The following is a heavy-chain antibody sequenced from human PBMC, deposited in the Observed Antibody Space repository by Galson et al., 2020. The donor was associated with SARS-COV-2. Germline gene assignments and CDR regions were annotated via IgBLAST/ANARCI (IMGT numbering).Heavy chain of an antibody. V-gene: IGHV3-23*01. D-gene: IGHD7-27*01. CDR1: GFTFSSHA. CDR2: ISGSGGST. Sequence: GESLKISCAASGFTFSSHAMSWVRQAPGKGLEWVSAISGSGGSTYYADSVKGRFTISRDNSKNTLYLQMNSLRAEDTAVYYCANVETHNWGSHIYYYGMDVWGQGTTVTVSS. CDR3: ANVETHNWGSHIYYYGMDV. J-gene: IGHJ6*02.